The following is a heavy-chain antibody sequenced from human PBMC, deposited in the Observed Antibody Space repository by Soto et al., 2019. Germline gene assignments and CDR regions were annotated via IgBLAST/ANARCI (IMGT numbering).Heavy chain of an antibody. Sequence: SETLSLTCTVSGGSVSSGSYYWSWIRQPPGKGLEWIGYIYYSGSTNYNPSLKSRVPISVDTSKNQFSLKLSSVTAADTAVYYCARDSVGKLERRFDDWNWFDPWGQGTLVTVSS. CDR1: GGSVSSGSYY. CDR2: IYYSGST. CDR3: ARDSVGKLERRFDDWNWFDP. V-gene: IGHV4-61*01. D-gene: IGHD1-1*01. J-gene: IGHJ5*02.